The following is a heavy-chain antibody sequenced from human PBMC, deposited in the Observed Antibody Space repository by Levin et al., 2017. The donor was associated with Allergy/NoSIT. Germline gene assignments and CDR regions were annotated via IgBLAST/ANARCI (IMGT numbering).Heavy chain of an antibody. V-gene: IGHV1-69*01. CDR3: ARGLYRAQLDS. Sequence: PGESLKISCKASGCSFSSEAISWVRQAPGQGLEWMGAIIPMFGTANHAQKFQGRVTITADESTSTAYLDLSSLRSEDTAVYYCARGLYRAQLDSWGQGTLVTVSS. J-gene: IGHJ5*01. CDR1: GCSFSSEA. CDR2: IIPMFGTA. D-gene: IGHD1-26*01.